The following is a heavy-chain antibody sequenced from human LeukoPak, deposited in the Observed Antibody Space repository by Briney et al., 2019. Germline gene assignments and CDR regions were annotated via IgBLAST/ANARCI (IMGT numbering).Heavy chain of an antibody. Sequence: GGSLRLSCAASGSTFSNYWMHWVRQAPGKGLVWVSRINSDGSSPGYADFVKGRFTISRDNAKNTVYLQMNSLRVEDTAVYYCARDRIEDYDSTGYPAYWGQGALVTVSS. V-gene: IGHV3-74*01. CDR1: GSTFSNYW. J-gene: IGHJ4*02. D-gene: IGHD3-22*01. CDR3: ARDRIEDYDSTGYPAY. CDR2: INSDGSSP.